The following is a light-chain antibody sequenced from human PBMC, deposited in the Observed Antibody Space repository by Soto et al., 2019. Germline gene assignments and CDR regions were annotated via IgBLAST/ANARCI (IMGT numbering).Light chain of an antibody. CDR2: GAS. J-gene: IGKJ1*01. Sequence: EIVLTQSPGTLSLSPGERVTLSCRASQSVRSSYLAWYQQKPGQAPRLLIYGASSRATGIPDRFSGSGSGTDFTLTISRLEPEDFAVFYCQQYGSSPWTFGQGTKGDIK. CDR1: QSVRSSY. CDR3: QQYGSSPWT. V-gene: IGKV3-20*01.